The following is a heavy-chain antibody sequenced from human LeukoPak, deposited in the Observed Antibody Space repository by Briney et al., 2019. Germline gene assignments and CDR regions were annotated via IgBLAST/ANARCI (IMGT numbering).Heavy chain of an antibody. J-gene: IGHJ6*03. V-gene: IGHV3-7*01. Sequence: GGSLRLSCAASGFTFSSYWMSWVRQAPGKGLEWVANIKQDGSEKYYVDSVKGRFTISRDNAKNSLYLQMNSLRAEETAVYYCARHPTEDYDFWSGYYGYYYYYMDVWGKGTTVTVSS. CDR1: GFTFSSYW. CDR3: ARHPTEDYDFWSGYYGYYYYYMDV. CDR2: IKQDGSEK. D-gene: IGHD3-3*01.